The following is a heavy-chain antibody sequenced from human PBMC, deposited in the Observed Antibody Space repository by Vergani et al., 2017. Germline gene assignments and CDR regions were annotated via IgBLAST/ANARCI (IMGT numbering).Heavy chain of an antibody. V-gene: IGHV4-4*07. CDR2: IYTSGST. CDR3: ARVSGPVVRGHYGMDV. J-gene: IGHJ6*02. CDR1: GGSISSYY. D-gene: IGHD3-10*01. Sequence: QVQLQESGPGLVKPSETLSLTCTVSGGSISSYYWSWIRQPAGKGLEWIGRIYTSGSTNYNPSLKSRVTISVDTSKNQFSLKLRSVTAADTAVYYCARVSGPVVRGHYGMDVWGQGTTVTVSS.